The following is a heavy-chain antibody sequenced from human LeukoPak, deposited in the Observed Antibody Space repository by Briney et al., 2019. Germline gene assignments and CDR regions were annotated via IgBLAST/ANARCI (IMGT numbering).Heavy chain of an antibody. J-gene: IGHJ5*02. CDR1: GYTFTSYG. Sequence: ASVKVSCKASGYTFTSYGTSWVRQAPGQGLEWMGWISAYNGNTNNAQTLQGSVTLTTDTSTSTAYRGLRSLRSDDTAVYYCASFRQGQQRLIEAWFDPWGQGTLVTVSS. CDR3: ASFRQGQQRLIEAWFDP. V-gene: IGHV1-18*01. D-gene: IGHD6-25*01. CDR2: ISAYNGNT.